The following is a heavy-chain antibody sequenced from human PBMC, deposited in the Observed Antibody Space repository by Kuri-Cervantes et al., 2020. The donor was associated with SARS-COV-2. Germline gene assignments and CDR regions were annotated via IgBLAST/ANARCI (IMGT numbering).Heavy chain of an antibody. CDR2: IDSSDSYT. CDR1: GYRFTSQW. D-gene: IGHD3-22*01. V-gene: IGHV5-10-1*01. CDR3: ARFYDSSGQYYFDY. J-gene: IGHJ4*02. Sequence: KVSCKTSGYRFTSQWIGWVRQLPGKGLEWMVRIDSSDSYTNYSPSFQGHVTISADKSISTAYLQWSSLKASDTAMYYCARFYDSSGQYYFDYWGRGTLVTVSS.